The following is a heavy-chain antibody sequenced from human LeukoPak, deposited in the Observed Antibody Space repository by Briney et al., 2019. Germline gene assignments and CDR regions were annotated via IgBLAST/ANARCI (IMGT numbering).Heavy chain of an antibody. CDR2: IYTSGST. CDR1: GGSISSGSYY. J-gene: IGHJ4*02. V-gene: IGHV4-61*02. D-gene: IGHD3-22*01. Sequence: SETLSLTCTVSGGSISSGSYYWSWIRQPAGKGLEWIGRIYTSGSTNYNRSLKSRVTISVDTSKNQFSLKLSSVTAADTAVYYCARDLYYYDSSGYYGEDYFDYWGQGTLVTVSS. CDR3: ARDLYYYDSSGYYGEDYFDY.